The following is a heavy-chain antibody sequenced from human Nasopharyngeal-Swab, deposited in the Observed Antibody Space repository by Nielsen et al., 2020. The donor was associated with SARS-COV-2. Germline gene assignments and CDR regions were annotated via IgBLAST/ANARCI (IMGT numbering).Heavy chain of an antibody. D-gene: IGHD6-19*01. CDR2: IYYSGTT. V-gene: IGHV4-39*07. Sequence: WIRQPPGKGLQWIGNIYYSGTTNYNPSLKSRVTILLDISKNQFSLKLNSVTAADTAVYYCARYRSSNGWPQGNWFDPWDQGTLVTVSS. CDR3: ARYRSSNGWPQGNWFDP. J-gene: IGHJ5*02.